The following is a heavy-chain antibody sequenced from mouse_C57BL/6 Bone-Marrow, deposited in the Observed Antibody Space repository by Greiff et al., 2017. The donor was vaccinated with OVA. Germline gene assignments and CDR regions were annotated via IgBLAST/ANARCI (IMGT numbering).Heavy chain of an antibody. CDR1: GYAFSSSW. Sequence: QVQLQQSGPELVKPGASVKISCKASGYAFSSSWMNWVKQRPGKGLEWIGRIYPGDGDTNYNGKFKGKATLTADKSSSTAYMQLSSLTSEDSAVYFCARSSTGRYFDVWGTGTTVTVSS. J-gene: IGHJ1*03. V-gene: IGHV1-82*01. CDR2: IYPGDGDT. D-gene: IGHD4-1*02. CDR3: ARSSTGRYFDV.